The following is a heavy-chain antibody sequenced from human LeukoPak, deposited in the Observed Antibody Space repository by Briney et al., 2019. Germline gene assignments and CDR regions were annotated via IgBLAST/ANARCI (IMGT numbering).Heavy chain of an antibody. CDR2: IYTSGST. D-gene: IGHD6-19*01. Sequence: PSETLSLTCTVSGGSISSYYWGWIRQPAGKGLEWIGRIYTSGSTNYNPSLKSRVTMSVDTSKDQFSLKLTSVTAADTAVYYCARGWSYSSGWYPFDYWGQGTLVIVSS. J-gene: IGHJ4*02. CDR3: ARGWSYSSGWYPFDY. CDR1: GGSISSYY. V-gene: IGHV4-4*07.